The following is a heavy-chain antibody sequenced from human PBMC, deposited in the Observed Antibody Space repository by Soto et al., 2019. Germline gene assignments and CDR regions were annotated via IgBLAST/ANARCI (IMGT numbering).Heavy chain of an antibody. CDR2: INPNGGST. CDR3: AREQGLRPGGGTEPLDI. D-gene: IGHD5-12*01. CDR1: GYSFTSQY. V-gene: IGHV1-46*03. J-gene: IGHJ3*02. Sequence: QVQLVQSGAEVKKPGASVKISCEASGYSFTSQYVHWVRQAPGQGLEWMGIINPNGGSTTYAQKFQGRVTRPRDTPTSTVYMGLSSLTSGDTAVYYCAREQGLRPGGGTEPLDIWGQGTMVTVAS.